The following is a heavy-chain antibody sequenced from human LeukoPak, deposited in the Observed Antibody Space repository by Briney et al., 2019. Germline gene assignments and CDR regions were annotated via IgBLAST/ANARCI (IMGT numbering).Heavy chain of an antibody. CDR1: GGSITLGDYY. D-gene: IGHD7-27*01. CDR2: IYSSGST. Sequence: SQTLSLTCTVSGGSITLGDYYWTWIRQPPGKGLEWIGCIYSSGSTYYNPSLKSRIAMSLDTSRNRFSLRLRSVTAADTAVYYCARAPGAFDVWGQGTMVTVSS. CDR3: ARAPGAFDV. V-gene: IGHV4-30-4*08. J-gene: IGHJ3*01.